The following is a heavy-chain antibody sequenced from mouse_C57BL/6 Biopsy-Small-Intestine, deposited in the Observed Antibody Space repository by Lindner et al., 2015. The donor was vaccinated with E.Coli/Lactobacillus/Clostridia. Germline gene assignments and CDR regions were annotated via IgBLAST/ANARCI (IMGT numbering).Heavy chain of an antibody. V-gene: IGHV1-31*01. CDR2: ISPYNGVS. J-gene: IGHJ1*03. CDR1: GFSFTGYY. CDR3: ARSDGYYGYFGV. Sequence: VQLQESGPELVNPGASVKISCKASGFSFTGYYVHWVKQSHGNILDWIGSISPYNGVSSYNQKFKGKATLSVDKSSRTAYMEIRSLTSEDSAVYYCARSDGYYGYFGVWGTGTTVTVSS. D-gene: IGHD2-3*01.